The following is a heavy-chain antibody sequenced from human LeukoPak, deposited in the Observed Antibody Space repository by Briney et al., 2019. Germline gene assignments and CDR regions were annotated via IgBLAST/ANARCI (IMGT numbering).Heavy chain of an antibody. Sequence: ASVKVSCKASRYTFTGYYMHWVRQAPGQGLEWMGWINPNSGGTNYAQKFQGRVTMTRDTSISTAYMELSRLRSDDTAVYYCARGGHCSSTSCYRRNWFDPWGQGTLVTVSS. J-gene: IGHJ5*02. CDR1: RYTFTGYY. V-gene: IGHV1-2*02. D-gene: IGHD2-2*02. CDR3: ARGGHCSSTSCYRRNWFDP. CDR2: INPNSGGT.